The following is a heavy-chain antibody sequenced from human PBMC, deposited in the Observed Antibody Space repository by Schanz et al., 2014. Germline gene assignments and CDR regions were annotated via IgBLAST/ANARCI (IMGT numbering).Heavy chain of an antibody. V-gene: IGHV3-23*01. J-gene: IGHJ4*02. D-gene: IGHD1-1*01. CDR1: GFSFTTYA. CDR2: IGTSGGT. CDR3: AKIERNED. Sequence: EVHLLESGGGLVQPGGSLRLSCASSGFSFTTYAMSWVRQAPGKGLEWVSTIGTSGGTNYAESVKGRFTISRDNSKNTLYLQMNSRRAEDTAVYFCAKIERNEDWGQGTLVTVSS.